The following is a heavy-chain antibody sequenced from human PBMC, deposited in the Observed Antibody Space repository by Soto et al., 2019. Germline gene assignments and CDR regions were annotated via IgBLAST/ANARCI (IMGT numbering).Heavy chain of an antibody. CDR3: ASTDFTNYGVTFFDN. CDR1: GGSMNRYY. CDR2: VYYTGST. Sequence: QVQLQESGPGLVKPSETLSLTCTVSGGSMNRYYWSWIRQPPGKGLEWIGYVYYTGSTNYSPSLKSRLTISVDTSKNQFSLRLSSVTAADTAVYYCASTDFTNYGVTFFDNWGQGALVTVSS. J-gene: IGHJ4*02. D-gene: IGHD4-17*01. V-gene: IGHV4-59*01.